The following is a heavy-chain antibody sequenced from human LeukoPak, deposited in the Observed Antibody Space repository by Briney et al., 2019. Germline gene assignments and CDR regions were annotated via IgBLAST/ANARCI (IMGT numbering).Heavy chain of an antibody. D-gene: IGHD5-24*01. CDR3: ARGRERWLQLSGLDY. Sequence: PSETLSLTCTVSGGSISSYYWSWIRQPPGKGLEWIGYIYYSGSTNYNPSLKSRVTISVDTSKNQFSLKLSSVTAADTAVYYCARGRERWLQLSGLDYWGQGTLVTVSS. CDR1: GGSISSYY. V-gene: IGHV4-59*12. J-gene: IGHJ4*02. CDR2: IYYSGST.